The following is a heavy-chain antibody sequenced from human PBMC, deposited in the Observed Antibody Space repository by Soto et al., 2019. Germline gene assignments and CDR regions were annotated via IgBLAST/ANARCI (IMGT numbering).Heavy chain of an antibody. CDR2: ISYDGSNK. D-gene: IGHD3-10*01. CDR1: GFTFSSYG. J-gene: IGHJ6*02. Sequence: GGSLRLSCAASGFTFSSYGMHWVRQAPGKGLEWVAVISYDGSNKYYADSVKGRFTISRDNSKNTLYLQMNSLRAEDTAVYYCAKSSRTSYYGSGSKYYYYYGMDVWGQGTTVTVSS. CDR3: AKSSRTSYYGSGSKYYYYYGMDV. V-gene: IGHV3-30*18.